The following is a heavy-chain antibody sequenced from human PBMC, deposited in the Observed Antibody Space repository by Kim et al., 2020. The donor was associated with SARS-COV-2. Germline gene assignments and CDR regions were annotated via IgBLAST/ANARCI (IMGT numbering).Heavy chain of an antibody. CDR3: ARGGLRSAFDY. J-gene: IGHJ4*02. Sequence: YAASVTDRFTVSRDNAKTTLYLRMNSLRAEDTAVYYCARGGLRSAFDYWGQGTLVTVSS. D-gene: IGHD3-10*01. V-gene: IGHV3-74*01.